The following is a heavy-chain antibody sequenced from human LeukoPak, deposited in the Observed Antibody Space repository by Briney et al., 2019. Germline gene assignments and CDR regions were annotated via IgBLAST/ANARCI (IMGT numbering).Heavy chain of an antibody. V-gene: IGHV3-21*04. CDR3: AKDLSSYYDSSGYCDY. Sequence: GGSLRLSCAASGFTFSSYSMNWVRQAPGKGLEWVSSISSSSSYIYYADSVKGRFTISRDNSKNTLYLQMNSLRAEDTAVYYCAKDLSSYYDSSGYCDYWGQGTLVTVSS. CDR1: GFTFSSYS. J-gene: IGHJ4*02. CDR2: ISSSSSYI. D-gene: IGHD3-22*01.